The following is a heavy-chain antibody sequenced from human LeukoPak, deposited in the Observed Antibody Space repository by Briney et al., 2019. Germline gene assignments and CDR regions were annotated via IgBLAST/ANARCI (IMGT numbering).Heavy chain of an antibody. Sequence: SETLSLTCTVSGASISSYYWSWIRQPPGKGLEWIGYIFHSGSTNYNPSLKSRATISIDTSKNQFSLTLSSVTAADTAVYYCARFRSSGWYYFDSWGQGMPVSVSS. D-gene: IGHD6-19*01. CDR1: GASISSYY. V-gene: IGHV4-59*12. CDR2: IFHSGST. CDR3: ARFRSSGWYYFDS. J-gene: IGHJ4*02.